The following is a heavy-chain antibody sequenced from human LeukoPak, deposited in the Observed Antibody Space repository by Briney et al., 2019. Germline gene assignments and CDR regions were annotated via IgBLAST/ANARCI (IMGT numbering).Heavy chain of an antibody. Sequence: GGSLRLSCAASGFTFSNAWMSWVRQPPGKGLEWVGRIKSKADGGTTDYAAPVKGRLATATGDSKNPLYLQMYSLEAEDTAVYYCTAPPYYYGSSGYSFHDYWGQGTLVTVSS. CDR2: IKSKADGGTT. D-gene: IGHD3-22*01. J-gene: IGHJ4*02. V-gene: IGHV3-15*01. CDR3: TAPPYYYGSSGYSFHDY. CDR1: GFTFSNAW.